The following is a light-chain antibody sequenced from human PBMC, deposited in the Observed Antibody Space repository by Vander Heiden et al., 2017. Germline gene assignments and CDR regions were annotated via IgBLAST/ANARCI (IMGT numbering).Light chain of an antibody. J-gene: IGKJ4*01. V-gene: IGKV1-5*03. CDR3: HQFKSYPFT. Sequence: IHSIQAPSTLSVSVGGRVSITRRAGQTISDCLAWYQQKPGKAPNLLIYKASNLPSGISSRFSGSASGTDFTLTISGLQPDDLATYYCHQFKSYPFTFGGGTKVEI. CDR2: KAS. CDR1: QTISDC.